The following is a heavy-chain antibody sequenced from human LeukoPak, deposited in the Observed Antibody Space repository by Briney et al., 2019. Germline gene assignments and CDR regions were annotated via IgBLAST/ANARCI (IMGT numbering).Heavy chain of an antibody. Sequence: GGSLRLSCAASGFTFDDYGMSWVRQAPGKGLEWVSGINWNGGSTGYADSVKGRFTISRDNAKNSLYLQMNSLRAEDTALYHCARVTIFGVVIRYFDYWGQGALVTVSS. J-gene: IGHJ4*02. CDR1: GFTFDDYG. CDR2: INWNGGST. V-gene: IGHV3-20*01. CDR3: ARVTIFGVVIRYFDY. D-gene: IGHD3-3*01.